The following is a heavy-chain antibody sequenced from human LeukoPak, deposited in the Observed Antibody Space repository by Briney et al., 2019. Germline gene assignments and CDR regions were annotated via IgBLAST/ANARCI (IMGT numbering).Heavy chain of an antibody. J-gene: IGHJ4*02. Sequence: PSETLSLTCTVSGGSISSNSYYWGWIRQPPGKGLEWIASIYYSGSTYYNPSLKSRVTISVDASKNQFSLKLTSVTAADTAVYYCATYSGYDLRYWGQGTLVTVSS. D-gene: IGHD5-12*01. V-gene: IGHV4-39*01. CDR1: GGSISSNSYY. CDR3: ATYSGYDLRY. CDR2: IYYSGST.